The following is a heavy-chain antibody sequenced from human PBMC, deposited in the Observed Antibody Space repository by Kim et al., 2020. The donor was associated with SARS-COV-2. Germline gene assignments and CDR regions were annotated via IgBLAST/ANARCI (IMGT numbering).Heavy chain of an antibody. J-gene: IGHJ4*02. CDR2: IYDDGTT. CDR1: GFTVSRHY. V-gene: IGHV3-53*01. Sequence: GGSLRLSCAASGFTVSRHYMSWVRQAPGKGLEWVAYIYDDGTTYYANAVTGRFTISRDISQNTLYLQMNSLRGEDTAVYFCGRGGYMSGPWYSLDYWGQGARVNVSS. CDR3: GRGGYMSGPWYSLDY. D-gene: IGHD6-13*01.